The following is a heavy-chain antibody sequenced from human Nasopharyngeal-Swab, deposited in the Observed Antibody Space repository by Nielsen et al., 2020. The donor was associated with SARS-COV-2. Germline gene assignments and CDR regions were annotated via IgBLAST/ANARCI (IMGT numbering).Heavy chain of an antibody. D-gene: IGHD3-10*01. CDR2: ISSSSSYI. J-gene: IGHJ4*02. Sequence: GESLKISCAASGFTFSSYSMNWVRQAPGKGLEWVSSISSSSSYIYYADSVKGRFTISRDNAKNSLYLQMNSLRAEDTAVYYCAKDYYGSGGAYYFDYWGQGILVTVSS. CDR3: AKDYYGSGGAYYFDY. CDR1: GFTFSSYS. V-gene: IGHV3-21*01.